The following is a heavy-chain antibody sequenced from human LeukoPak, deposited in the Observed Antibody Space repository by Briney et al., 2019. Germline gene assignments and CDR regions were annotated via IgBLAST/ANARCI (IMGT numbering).Heavy chain of an antibody. Sequence: GASVKVSCKASGYTFTSYHLHWVRQAPGQGLEWMGGIIPMFGTANYTQKVQGRVTITADESTSTAYMELSSLRSGDTAVYYCGTGMFREPLNDYWGPGTLVTVSS. CDR1: GYTFTSYH. CDR2: IIPMFGTA. CDR3: GTGMFREPLNDY. J-gene: IGHJ4*02. V-gene: IGHV1-69*13. D-gene: IGHD3-10*02.